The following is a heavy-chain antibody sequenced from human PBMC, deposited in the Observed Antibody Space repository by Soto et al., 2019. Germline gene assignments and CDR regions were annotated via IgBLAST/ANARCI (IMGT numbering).Heavy chain of an antibody. CDR2: INVDNGET. CDR1: GYNFMRYG. V-gene: IGHV1-18*04. D-gene: IGHD1-26*01. J-gene: IGHJ5*02. Sequence: QVQLVQSGAEVKKPGASVKVSCKASGYNFMRYGFTWVRQAPGQGLEWMGWINVDNGETKYPQKIQGRVTMTTDTSTSTVYMELRSLTSDDTAVYYCARWISGGYSDWFEPWGHGTLVTVSS. CDR3: ARWISGGYSDWFEP.